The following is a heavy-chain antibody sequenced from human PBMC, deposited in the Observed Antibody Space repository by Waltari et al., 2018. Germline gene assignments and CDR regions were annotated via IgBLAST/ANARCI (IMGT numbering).Heavy chain of an antibody. V-gene: IGHV3-7*01. CDR1: GFIFSRHW. CDR3: ARDMGIYTNYVTY. J-gene: IGHJ4*02. D-gene: IGHD3-16*01. CDR2: MNEDGSDI. Sequence: EVQLVESGGGLVQPGGSLTLSCAASGFIFSRHWMSWVRQAPGKGPEWVANMNEDGSDIYYVDSVKGRFSISRDNAKNSLYLQMNGLRADDTAIYYCARDMGIYTNYVTYWGQGTLVTVSS.